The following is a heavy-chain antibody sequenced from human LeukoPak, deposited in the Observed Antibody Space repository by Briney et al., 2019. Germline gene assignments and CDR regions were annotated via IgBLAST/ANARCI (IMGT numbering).Heavy chain of an antibody. CDR3: ARQGYSYGYDY. Sequence: GESLKISCKGSGYSFTTYWIAWVRQMPGKGLEWMGIFYPGDSDTRYSPSFQGQVTISADKSISTAYLQWSSLTASDTAMYYCARQGYSYGYDYWGQGTLVTVSS. J-gene: IGHJ4*02. V-gene: IGHV5-51*01. CDR1: GYSFTTYW. D-gene: IGHD5-18*01. CDR2: FYPGDSDT.